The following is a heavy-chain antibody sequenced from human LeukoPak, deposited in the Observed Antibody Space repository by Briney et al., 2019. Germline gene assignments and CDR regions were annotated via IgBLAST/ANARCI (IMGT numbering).Heavy chain of an antibody. D-gene: IGHD3-16*01. CDR2: ISSNGGST. V-gene: IGHV3-64*01. CDR1: GFTFSSYA. Sequence: GGSLRLSCAASGFTFSSYAMHWVRQAPGKGLEYVSAISSNGGSTYYANSVKGRFTISRDNSKNTLYLQMGSLRAEDMAVYYCARGHITFGGVKPLYDYWGQGTLVTVSS. CDR3: ARGHITFGGVKPLYDY. J-gene: IGHJ4*02.